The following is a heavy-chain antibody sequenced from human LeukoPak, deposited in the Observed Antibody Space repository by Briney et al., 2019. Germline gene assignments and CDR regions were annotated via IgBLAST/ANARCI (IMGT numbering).Heavy chain of an antibody. V-gene: IGHV3-30*18. J-gene: IGHJ5*02. CDR3: AKGGVGVPFDP. CDR1: GFTFSGYG. Sequence: GGSLRLSCAASGFTFSGYGMHWVRQAPGKGLEWVAVISYDGSNKYYADSVKGRFTISRDNSKNTLYLQMNSLRAEDTAVYYCAKGGVGVPFDPWGQGTLVTVSS. CDR2: ISYDGSNK. D-gene: IGHD4/OR15-4a*01.